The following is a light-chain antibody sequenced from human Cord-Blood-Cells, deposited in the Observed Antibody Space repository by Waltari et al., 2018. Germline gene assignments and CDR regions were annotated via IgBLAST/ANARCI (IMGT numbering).Light chain of an antibody. V-gene: IGLV2-23*03. CDR2: DGS. CDR3: CSYAGSSTFVV. CDR1: SSDVGRFTL. Sequence: QSALTQPASVSGSPGQSNTISCTGTSSDVGRFTLVSWYQQHPGKAPKLMIYDGSKRPSGVYNRFSGSKSGNTASLTISGLQAEDEADYYCCSYAGSSTFVVFGGGTKLTVL. J-gene: IGLJ2*01.